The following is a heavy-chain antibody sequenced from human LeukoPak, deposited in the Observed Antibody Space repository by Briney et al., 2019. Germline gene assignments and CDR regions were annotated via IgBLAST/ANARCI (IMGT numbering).Heavy chain of an antibody. V-gene: IGHV3-23*01. D-gene: IGHD4-11*01. J-gene: IGHJ4*02. CDR1: GGTFSSYA. CDR3: AKDGGVTTPDYFDY. Sequence: SCKASGGTFSSYAMSWVRQAPGKGLEWVSAISGSGGSTHYADSVKGRFTISRDNSKNTLYLQMNSLRAEDTAVYYCAKDGGVTTPDYFDYWGQGTLVTVSS. CDR2: ISGSGGST.